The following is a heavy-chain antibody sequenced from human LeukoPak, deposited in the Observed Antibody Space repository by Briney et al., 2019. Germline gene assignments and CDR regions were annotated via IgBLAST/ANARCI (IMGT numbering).Heavy chain of an antibody. CDR1: GYTFTGYY. CDR2: IIPIFGTA. CDR3: AREGIADYGDYREGPYFDY. J-gene: IGHJ4*02. D-gene: IGHD4-17*01. Sequence: ASVKVSCKASGYTFTGYYMHWVRQAPGQGLEWMGGIIPIFGTANYAQKFQGRVTITADESTSTAYMELSSLRSEDTAVYYCAREGIADYGDYREGPYFDYWGQGTLVTVSS. V-gene: IGHV1-69*13.